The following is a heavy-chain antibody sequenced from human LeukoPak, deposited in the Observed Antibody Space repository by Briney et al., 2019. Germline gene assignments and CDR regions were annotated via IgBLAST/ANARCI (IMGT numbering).Heavy chain of an antibody. CDR3: AGGRFGQAN. V-gene: IGHV4-34*01. Sequence: SETLSLTCAAYGGSFSGYYWSWIRQPPGKGLEWIGEINHSGSTNYNPSLKSRVTISVDTSKNQFSLKLSSVTAADTAVYYCAGGRFGQANWGQGTLVTVSS. D-gene: IGHD3-16*01. CDR1: GGSFSGYY. CDR2: INHSGST. J-gene: IGHJ4*02.